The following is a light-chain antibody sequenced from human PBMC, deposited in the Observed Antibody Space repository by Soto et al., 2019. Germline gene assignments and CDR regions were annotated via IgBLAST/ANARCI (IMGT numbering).Light chain of an antibody. CDR1: QSVSSY. V-gene: IGKV3-11*01. CDR3: QQRSSWPPT. J-gene: IGKJ5*01. CDR2: DAS. Sequence: ESVLRQSPATLALSPMERATLSFMASQSVSSYLAWYQQRPGQAPRLLIYDASNRATGVPARFSGSGSGTDFTLTISSLEPEDFAVYYCQQRSSWPPTFGQGTRLEIK.